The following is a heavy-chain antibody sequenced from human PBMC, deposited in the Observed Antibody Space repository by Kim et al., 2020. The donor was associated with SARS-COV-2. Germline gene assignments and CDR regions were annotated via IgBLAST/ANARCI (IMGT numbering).Heavy chain of an antibody. D-gene: IGHD6-13*01. V-gene: IGHV2-70*11. Sequence: SGPTLVKPTQTLTLTCTFSGFSLSTSGMCVSWIRQPPGKALEWLARIDWDDDKYYSTSLKTRLTISKDTSKNQVVLTMTNMDPVDTATYYCARTRAAAGFYYYYGMDVWGQGTTVTVSS. CDR3: ARTRAAAGFYYYYGMDV. CDR1: GFSLSTSGMC. J-gene: IGHJ6*02. CDR2: IDWDDDK.